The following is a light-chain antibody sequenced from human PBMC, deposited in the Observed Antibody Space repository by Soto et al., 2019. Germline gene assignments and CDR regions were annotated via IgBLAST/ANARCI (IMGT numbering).Light chain of an antibody. CDR3: QQYHSFSLT. Sequence: DIQMTQSPSSLSASVGDRVTITCRASQSITYWLAWYQQKPGRAPKLLIYDVFNLQSGVPSRFSGSGSGTEFTLTISSLQPDDSAPYYCQQYHSFSLTFGQGTKLEIK. V-gene: IGKV1-5*01. CDR2: DVF. J-gene: IGKJ2*01. CDR1: QSITYW.